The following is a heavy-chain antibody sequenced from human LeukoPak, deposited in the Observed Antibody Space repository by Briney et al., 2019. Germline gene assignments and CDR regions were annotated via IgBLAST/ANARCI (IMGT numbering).Heavy chain of an antibody. J-gene: IGHJ5*02. CDR2: ISGGGGST. D-gene: IGHD2-2*01. V-gene: IGHV3-23*01. Sequence: GRSLRLSCAASGFTFSSYAMNWVRQAPGKGLEWVSVISGGGGSTYYADSVKGRFTISRDNSKNTLYLLMNSLRADDTAVYYCARSPTAINGYFDPWGQGTLVTVSS. CDR3: ARSPTAINGYFDP. CDR1: GFTFSSYA.